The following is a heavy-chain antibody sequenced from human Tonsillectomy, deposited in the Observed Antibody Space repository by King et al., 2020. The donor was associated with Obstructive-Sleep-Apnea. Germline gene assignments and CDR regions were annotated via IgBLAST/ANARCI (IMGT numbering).Heavy chain of an antibody. CDR1: GFTFSSYA. Sequence: VQLVESGGGLVQPGGSLRLSCADSGFTFSSYAMHWVRQAPGKGLEYVSGISSNGGSTYYGNSVKGRFTISRDNSKNTLYLQMGSLRAEDMAMYYCARAGTVVTPPDYWGQGTLVTVSS. D-gene: IGHD4-23*01. CDR2: ISSNGGST. CDR3: ARAGTVVTPPDY. V-gene: IGHV3-64*01. J-gene: IGHJ4*02.